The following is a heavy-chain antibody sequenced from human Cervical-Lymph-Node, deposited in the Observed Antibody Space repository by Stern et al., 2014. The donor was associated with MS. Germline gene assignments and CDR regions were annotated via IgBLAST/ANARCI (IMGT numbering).Heavy chain of an antibody. J-gene: IGHJ4*02. Sequence: QVQLVQSGAEVKKPGASVKVSCKASGYTFTSYGISWVRQAPGQGLEWMGWSSAYNGNTKYAPKPQGRVTITTEPSLNTDYHALXXXXXXXTAVYYCARDRRLVTDALDYWGQGTLVT. V-gene: IGHV1-18*04. CDR3: ARDRRLVTDALDY. D-gene: IGHD2-21*02. CDR1: GYTFTSYG. CDR2: SSAYNGNT.